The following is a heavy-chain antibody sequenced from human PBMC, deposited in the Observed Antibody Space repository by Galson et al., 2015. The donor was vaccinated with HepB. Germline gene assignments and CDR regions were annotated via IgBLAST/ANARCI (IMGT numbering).Heavy chain of an antibody. CDR1: GASVSSSLYY. D-gene: IGHD5-18*01. V-gene: IGHV4-39*07. J-gene: IGHJ4*02. Sequence: ETLSLTCTVSGASVSSSLYYWVWIRQPPEKGREWIGSVYYTGNTYYTSSLKSRVTTSLDRSKNQFSLKVNSVTAADTAVYYCAGAAGDSSTYANDFWGQGTQVTVSS. CDR2: VYYTGNT. CDR3: AGAAGDSSTYANDF.